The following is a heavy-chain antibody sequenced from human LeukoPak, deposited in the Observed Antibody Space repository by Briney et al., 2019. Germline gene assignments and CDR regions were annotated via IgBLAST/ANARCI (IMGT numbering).Heavy chain of an antibody. J-gene: IGHJ5*02. CDR3: ARRIQLWLQNWFDP. CDR1: GYTFTSYY. Sequence: ASVKVSCKASGYTFTSYYMHWVRQAPGQGLEWMGWINPNSGGTNYAQKFQGRVTMTRDTSISTAYMELSRLRSDDTAVYHCARRIQLWLQNWFDPWGQGTLVTVSS. CDR2: INPNSGGT. D-gene: IGHD5-18*01. V-gene: IGHV1-2*02.